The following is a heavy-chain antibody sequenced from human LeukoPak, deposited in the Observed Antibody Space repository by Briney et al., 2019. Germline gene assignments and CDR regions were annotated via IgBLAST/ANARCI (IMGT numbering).Heavy chain of an antibody. D-gene: IGHD4-17*01. Sequence: PSETLSLTCTVSGGSISSYYWSWVRQPPGKGLEWIGYIYNSGSTNYNPSLKSRVTISVDTSKNQFSLKLSSVTAADTAVYYCARDQSPYGDYGYWGQGTLVTVSS. J-gene: IGHJ4*02. CDR1: GGSISSYY. V-gene: IGHV4-59*01. CDR2: IYNSGST. CDR3: ARDQSPYGDYGY.